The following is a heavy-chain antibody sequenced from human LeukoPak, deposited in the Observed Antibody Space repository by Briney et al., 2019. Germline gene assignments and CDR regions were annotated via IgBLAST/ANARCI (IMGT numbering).Heavy chain of an antibody. D-gene: IGHD3-22*01. CDR2: IIPIFGTA. J-gene: IGHJ4*02. V-gene: IGHV1-69*06. Sequence: SVKVSCKASGGTFSSYAISWVRRAPGQGLEWMGGIIPIFGTANYAQKFQGRVTITADKSTSAAYMELSSLRSEDTAVYYCARRTYYYDSSGYLFHYFDYWGQGTLVTVSS. CDR3: ARRTYYYDSSGYLFHYFDY. CDR1: GGTFSSYA.